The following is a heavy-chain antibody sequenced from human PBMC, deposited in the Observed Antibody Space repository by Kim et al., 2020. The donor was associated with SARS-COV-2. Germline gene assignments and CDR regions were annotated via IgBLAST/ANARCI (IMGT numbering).Heavy chain of an antibody. D-gene: IGHD2-15*01. V-gene: IGHV3-30*01. CDR3: AREPTLEDAVAFDY. J-gene: IGHJ4*02. Sequence: AVAGKGRFTISRDDSKNTLYLLMNSLRAEDTAVYYCAREPTLEDAVAFDYWGQGTLVTVSS.